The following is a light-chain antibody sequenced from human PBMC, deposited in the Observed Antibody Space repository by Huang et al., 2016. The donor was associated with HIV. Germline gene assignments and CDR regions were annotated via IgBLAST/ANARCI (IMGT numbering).Light chain of an antibody. CDR2: DAY. CDR3: QQRSDWWT. Sequence: EIVLTQSPDTLSLSPGESATLACRASQSVSTNLAWYQQKPGQAPRLLIYDAYKRATGIPARFSGGGSGTDFALTISSLEPEDFAVYYCQQRSDWWTFGPGTKVEIK. V-gene: IGKV3-11*01. CDR1: QSVSTN. J-gene: IGKJ1*01.